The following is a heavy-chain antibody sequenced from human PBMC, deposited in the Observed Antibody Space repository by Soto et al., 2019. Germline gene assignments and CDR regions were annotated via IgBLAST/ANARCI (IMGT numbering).Heavy chain of an antibody. CDR1: GGSFNVYY. D-gene: IGHD2-2*01. J-gene: IGHJ5*02. V-gene: IGHV4-34*01. Sequence: PSETLSLTCAVYGGSFNVYYWSWIRQPPGKGLEWIGEINHSGTTNYNPSLKSRITISVDTSKNQFSLKLTSVTAADTAVYYCARGQNDCNSNSCYGGNWFGPWGQGTVVTVSS. CDR3: ARGQNDCNSNSCYGGNWFGP. CDR2: INHSGTT.